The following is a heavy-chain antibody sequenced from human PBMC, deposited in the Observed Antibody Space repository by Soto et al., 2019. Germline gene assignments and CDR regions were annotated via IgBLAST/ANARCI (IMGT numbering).Heavy chain of an antibody. CDR3: ARDSGSYDVRGAFDI. J-gene: IGHJ3*02. CDR2: ISSNGGST. D-gene: IGHD1-26*01. CDR1: GFTFSSYA. Sequence: EVQLVESGGGLVQPGGSLRLSCAASGFTFSSYAMHWVRQAPGKGLEYVSAISSNGGSTYYANSVKGRFTISRDNSKNTLYLQMGSLRAEDMAVYYCARDSGSYDVRGAFDIWGQGTMVTVSS. V-gene: IGHV3-64*01.